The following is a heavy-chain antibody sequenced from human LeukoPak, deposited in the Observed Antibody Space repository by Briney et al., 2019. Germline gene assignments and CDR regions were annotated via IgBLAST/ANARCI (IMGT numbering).Heavy chain of an antibody. V-gene: IGHV4-39*01. J-gene: IGHJ3*01. CDR3: ARQLAAGNDGFDV. CDR2: IYYNEDT. Sequence: PSETLSLTCTVSGVSIYSSTYYWAWLRQPPGKGLEFIGSIYYNEDTFQNPSLKSRLPISVDTSANLSSLRLTSVTAADTATYYCARQLAAGNDGFDVWGEGTVVTVS. CDR1: GVSIYSSTYY. D-gene: IGHD2-15*01.